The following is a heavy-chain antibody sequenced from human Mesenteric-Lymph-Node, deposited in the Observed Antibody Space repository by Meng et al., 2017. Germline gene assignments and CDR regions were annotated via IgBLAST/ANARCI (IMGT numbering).Heavy chain of an antibody. Sequence: LKGSLTQPVKPTQTLSAPGTLSGLSLSTSGVGLGWIRQPPGKALEWLALIFWDDDKRYSPSLKSRLTITKDTSKNQVVLTMTNMDPVDTATYYCAHMAIGIAAAGFNWFDPWGQGTLVTVSS. CDR2: IFWDDDK. CDR3: AHMAIGIAAAGFNWFDP. CDR1: GLSLSTSGVG. J-gene: IGHJ5*02. V-gene: IGHV2-5*02. D-gene: IGHD6-13*01.